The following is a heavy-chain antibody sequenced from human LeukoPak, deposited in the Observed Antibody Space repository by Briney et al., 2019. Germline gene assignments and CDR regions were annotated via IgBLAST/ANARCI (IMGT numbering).Heavy chain of an antibody. Sequence: SVKVSCKASGGTFSSYAISWVRQAPGQGLEWMGRIIPIFGTATYAQKFQGRVTITTDESTSTAYMELSSLRSEDTAVYYCASGFGELLEDYFDYWGQGTLVTVSS. CDR1: GGTFSSYA. CDR2: IIPIFGTA. D-gene: IGHD3-10*01. J-gene: IGHJ4*02. CDR3: ASGFGELLEDYFDY. V-gene: IGHV1-69*05.